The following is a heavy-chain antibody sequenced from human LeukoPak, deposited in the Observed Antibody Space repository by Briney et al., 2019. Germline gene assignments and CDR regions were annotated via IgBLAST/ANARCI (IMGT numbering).Heavy chain of an antibody. D-gene: IGHD4-17*01. CDR1: GGSISGYY. CDR2: INHSGST. J-gene: IGHJ3*02. Sequence: SETLSLTCTVSGGSISGYYWSWIRQPPGKGLEWIGEINHSGSTNYNPSLKSRVTISVDTSKNQFSLKLSSVTAADTAVYYCARVHGDYDAFDIWGQGTMVTVSS. V-gene: IGHV4-34*01. CDR3: ARVHGDYDAFDI.